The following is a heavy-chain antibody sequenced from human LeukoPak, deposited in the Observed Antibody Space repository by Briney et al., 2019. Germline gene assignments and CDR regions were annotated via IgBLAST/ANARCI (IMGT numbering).Heavy chain of an antibody. CDR2: IYHSGST. Sequence: ASETLSLTCAVSGYSISSGYYWGWLRQPPGKGLEWIGSIYHSGSTYYNPSLKSRVTISVDTSKNQFSLKLSSVTAADTAVYYCARGYSYGNGYFDYWGQGTLATVSS. CDR1: GYSISSGYY. J-gene: IGHJ4*02. CDR3: ARGYSYGNGYFDY. V-gene: IGHV4-38-2*01. D-gene: IGHD5-18*01.